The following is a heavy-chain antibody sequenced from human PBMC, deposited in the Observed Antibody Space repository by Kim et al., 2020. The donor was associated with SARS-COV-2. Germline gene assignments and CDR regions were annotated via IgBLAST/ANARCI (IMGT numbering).Heavy chain of an antibody. Sequence: GGSLRLSCAASGFTFSNYWMHWVRQAPGKGLVWVSRINSDGSSTSYADSVKGRFTISRDNAKNTLYLQMNSLRAEDTAVYYCASLSTGYVWDKVGYWGQGALVTASS. V-gene: IGHV3-74*01. CDR1: GFTFSNYW. CDR3: ASLSTGYVWDKVGY. D-gene: IGHD3-16*01. CDR2: INSDGSST. J-gene: IGHJ4*02.